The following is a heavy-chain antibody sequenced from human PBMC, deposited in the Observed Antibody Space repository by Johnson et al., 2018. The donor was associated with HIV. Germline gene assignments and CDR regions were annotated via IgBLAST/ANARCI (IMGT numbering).Heavy chain of an antibody. V-gene: IGHV3-30*03. D-gene: IGHD3-22*01. CDR2: ISYDGSNK. CDR1: GFTFSSYG. CDR3: ARDTSDYYLWAFDI. Sequence: QVQLVESGGGLIQPGGSLRLSCAASGFTFSSYGMHWVRQAPGKGLEWVAVISYDGSNKYYADSVKGRFTISRDNSKNTLYLQMNSLRPEDTAVYYCARDTSDYYLWAFDIWGQGTKVTVSS. J-gene: IGHJ3*02.